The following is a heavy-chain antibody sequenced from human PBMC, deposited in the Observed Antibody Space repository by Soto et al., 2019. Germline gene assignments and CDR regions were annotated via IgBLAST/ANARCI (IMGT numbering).Heavy chain of an antibody. J-gene: IGHJ4*02. D-gene: IGHD3-16*01. Sequence: QVQLMQSGAEVRKPGASVKVSCKASGYTFTDYDINWVRQATGQGLEWLGWMTPNSGNTGYAQKFQGRVNMTRDTSRSTAYMELSSLTSEDTAVYYCARNLYNTGDFDHWGQGTLVTVSS. V-gene: IGHV1-8*02. CDR3: ARNLYNTGDFDH. CDR2: MTPNSGNT. CDR1: GYTFTDYD.